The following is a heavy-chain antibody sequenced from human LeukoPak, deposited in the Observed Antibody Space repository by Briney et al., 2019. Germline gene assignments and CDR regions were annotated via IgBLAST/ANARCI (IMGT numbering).Heavy chain of an antibody. V-gene: IGHV3-23*01. CDR1: GFTFSNYA. J-gene: IGHJ4*02. CDR3: AKDQDWPTAMITN. Sequence: GGSLRLSCAASGFTFSNYAMSWVRQAPGKGLEWVSAVRGNGVSTYYADSVKGRFTISRDNSKNMLYLQMNSLRAEDTAVYYCAKDQDWPTAMITNWGQGTLVTVSS. CDR2: VRGNGVST. D-gene: IGHD5-18*01.